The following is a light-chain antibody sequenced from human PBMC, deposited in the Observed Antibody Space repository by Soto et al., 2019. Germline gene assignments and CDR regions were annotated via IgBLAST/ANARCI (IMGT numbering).Light chain of an antibody. CDR3: CSHAGSYTYV. Sequence: QSALTQPRSVSGSPGQSLNISCTGTSSDVGGYNYVSWYQQHPGKVPKLMIYDVTKRPSGVPDRFSGSKSGNTASLTISGLQSEDEADYYCCSHAGSYTYVFGTGTKLTVL. J-gene: IGLJ1*01. CDR2: DVT. CDR1: SSDVGGYNY. V-gene: IGLV2-11*01.